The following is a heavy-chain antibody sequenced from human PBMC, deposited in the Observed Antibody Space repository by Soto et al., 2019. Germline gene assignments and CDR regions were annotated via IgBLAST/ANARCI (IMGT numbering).Heavy chain of an antibody. D-gene: IGHD3-10*01. V-gene: IGHV4-61*01. CDR2: IYYSGST. Sequence: SETLYLTCTVSGGSVSSGTYYWSWIRQPPGKGLEWIGYIYYSGSTNYNPSLKSRVTISVDTSKNQFSLKLSSVTAADTAVYYCARDRRFGDFTFDYWGQGTLVTVSS. CDR1: GGSVSSGTYY. J-gene: IGHJ4*02. CDR3: ARDRRFGDFTFDY.